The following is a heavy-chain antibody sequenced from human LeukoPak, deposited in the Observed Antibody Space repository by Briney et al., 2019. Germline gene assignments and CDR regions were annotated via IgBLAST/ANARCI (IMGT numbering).Heavy chain of an antibody. J-gene: IGHJ3*02. V-gene: IGHV4-34*01. CDR2: ITHSGST. CDR1: GGSFSDYL. Sequence: PSETLSLTCAVYGGSFSDYLWTWIRQTPGKGLEWIGDITHSGSTNYNPSLKSRVTISIDTSKNQFSLKVSSVTAADTAVYYCARNMTTVTPGVFDIWGQGTVVTVSS. D-gene: IGHD4-17*01. CDR3: ARNMTTVTPGVFDI.